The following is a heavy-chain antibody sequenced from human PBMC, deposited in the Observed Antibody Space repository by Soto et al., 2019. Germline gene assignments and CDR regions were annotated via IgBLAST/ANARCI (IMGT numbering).Heavy chain of an antibody. CDR3: ARDKITGLFDY. CDR1: GGSFSGYY. V-gene: IGHV4-34*01. D-gene: IGHD2-8*02. CDR2: INHSGST. Sequence: PSATLSLTCAVYGGSFSGYYWSWIRQPPGTGLEWIGEINHSGSTNYNPSLKSRVTISLDTSKNQFSLKLTSVTAADTAVYYCARDKITGLFDYWGQGTLVTVSS. J-gene: IGHJ4*02.